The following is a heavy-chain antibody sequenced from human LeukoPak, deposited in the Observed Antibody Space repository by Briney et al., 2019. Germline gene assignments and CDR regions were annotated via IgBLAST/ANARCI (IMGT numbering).Heavy chain of an antibody. CDR1: GFTFGDYA. J-gene: IGHJ6*03. CDR3: TRAEPQWLVLHYMDV. V-gene: IGHV3-49*04. CDR2: IRSKAYGGTT. D-gene: IGHD6-19*01. Sequence: PGGSLRLSCTASGFTFGDYAMGWVRQAPGKGLEWVGFIRSKAYGGTTEYAASVKGRFTISRDDSKSIAYLQMNSLKTEDTAVYYCTRAEPQWLVLHYMDVWGKGTTVTVSS.